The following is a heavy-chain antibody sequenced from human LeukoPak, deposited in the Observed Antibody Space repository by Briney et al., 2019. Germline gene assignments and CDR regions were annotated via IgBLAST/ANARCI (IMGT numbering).Heavy chain of an antibody. D-gene: IGHD1-1*01. CDR2: VSTTGNII. V-gene: IGHV3-11*01. CDR1: GFTFSDYY. CDR3: ARGGLIQRHAFDI. Sequence: GGSLRLSCAASGFTFSDYYMSWIRQAPGKGLEWVSYVSTTGNIIYYADSVKGRFTISRDNAKNSLYLQMNSLRGEDTALYYCARGGLIQRHAFDIWGQGTMVTVSS. J-gene: IGHJ3*02.